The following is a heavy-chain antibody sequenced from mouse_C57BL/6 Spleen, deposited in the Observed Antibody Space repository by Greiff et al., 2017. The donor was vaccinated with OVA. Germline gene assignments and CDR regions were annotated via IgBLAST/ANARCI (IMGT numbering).Heavy chain of an antibody. J-gene: IGHJ4*01. V-gene: IGHV1-54*01. D-gene: IGHD1-1*01. Sequence: VQLQQSGAELVRPGTSVKVSCTASGYAFTNYLIEWVKQRPGQGLEWIGVINPGSGGTKYNEKFKGKATLTADKSSSTAYMQLSSLTSEYSAVYFCARDYYGSSYDALDYWGQGTLVTVSS. CDR2: INPGSGGT. CDR1: GYAFTNYL. CDR3: ARDYYGSSYDALDY.